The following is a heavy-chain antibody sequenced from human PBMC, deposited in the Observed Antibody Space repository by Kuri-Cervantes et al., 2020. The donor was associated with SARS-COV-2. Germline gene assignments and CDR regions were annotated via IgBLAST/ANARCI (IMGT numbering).Heavy chain of an antibody. J-gene: IGHJ4*02. Sequence: GESLKISCAASGFTVSSNYMSWVRQAPGKGLEWVANIKQDGSEKYYVDSVKGRFTISRDNAKNSLYLQMNSLRAEDTAVYYCAKDSNYYGSGSYLDYWGQGTLVTVSS. CDR3: AKDSNYYGSGSYLDY. D-gene: IGHD3-10*01. V-gene: IGHV3-7*01. CDR2: IKQDGSEK. CDR1: GFTVSSNY.